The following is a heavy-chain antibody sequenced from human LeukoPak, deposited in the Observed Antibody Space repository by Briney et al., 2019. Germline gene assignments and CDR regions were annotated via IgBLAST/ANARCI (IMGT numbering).Heavy chain of an antibody. CDR3: AKGRYGDYRYYFDY. D-gene: IGHD4-17*01. J-gene: IGHJ4*02. Sequence: GGSLRLSCAASVFTFSSYAMSLVRQAPGKGLEWVSAISGSGDNTYYADSVKGRFTISRDNSKNTLYLQMNSLRAEDTAVYYCAKGRYGDYRYYFDYWGQGTLVTVSS. V-gene: IGHV3-23*01. CDR2: ISGSGDNT. CDR1: VFTFSSYA.